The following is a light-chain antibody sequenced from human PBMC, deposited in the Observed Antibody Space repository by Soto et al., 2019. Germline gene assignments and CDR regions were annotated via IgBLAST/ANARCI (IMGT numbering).Light chain of an antibody. CDR1: QSISSY. J-gene: IGKJ2*01. CDR2: AAS. CDR3: QQGYSAPPT. Sequence: IQMTQSPSSLSASVGDRVTSTCRASQSISSYLNWYQQRPGEAPKLPIYAASSLQSGVPSRFGGGGSGTDFTVTISSLQREDSATYYCQQGYSAPPTFGQGTMLEIK. V-gene: IGKV1-39*01.